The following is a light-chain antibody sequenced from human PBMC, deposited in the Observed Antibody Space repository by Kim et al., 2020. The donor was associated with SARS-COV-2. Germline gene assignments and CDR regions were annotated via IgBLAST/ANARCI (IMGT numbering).Light chain of an antibody. CDR1: QSVDTF. V-gene: IGKV1-5*03. J-gene: IGKJ1*01. Sequence: DIQMTQSPSTLSASIGDRVTITCRASQSVDTFLAWYQQKPGKAPELLIYWASRLESGVPTRFSGSGSGTDFTLTISSLQPDDFATYYCQQYSSTWTFGQGTKVDIK. CDR2: WAS. CDR3: QQYSSTWT.